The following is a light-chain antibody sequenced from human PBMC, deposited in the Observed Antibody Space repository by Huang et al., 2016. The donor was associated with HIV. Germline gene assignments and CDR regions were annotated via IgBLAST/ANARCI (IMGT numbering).Light chain of an antibody. CDR2: GAT. CDR1: QSVRSH. CDR3: QQYNDWPPYT. V-gene: IGKV3-15*01. Sequence: EIVMTQSPATLSVSPGERVTLSCRASQSVRSHLAWYQHKLGQGPRGLIDGATTRAAGIPARLSGSGSGTEVTLTISSLQSEDFAVYYCQQYNDWPPYTFGQGTKLEIK. J-gene: IGKJ2*01.